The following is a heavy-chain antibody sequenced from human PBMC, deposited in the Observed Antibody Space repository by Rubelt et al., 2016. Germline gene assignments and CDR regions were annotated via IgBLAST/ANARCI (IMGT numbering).Heavy chain of an antibody. D-gene: IGHD1-26*01. V-gene: IGHV4-39*07. CDR1: GGSISSGSYY. Sequence: QLQLQESGPGLVKPSETLSLTCTVSGGSISSGSYYWGWIRQHPGKELEWLGSVYYSGRTHYNPSLKSRVSMSAEPSKMQFYLKLTAVTAADTAVDYCARRPLEDPGWSYPCDFWGQGALVTVSS. CDR3: ARRPLEDPGWSYPCDF. CDR2: VYYSGRT. J-gene: IGHJ4*02.